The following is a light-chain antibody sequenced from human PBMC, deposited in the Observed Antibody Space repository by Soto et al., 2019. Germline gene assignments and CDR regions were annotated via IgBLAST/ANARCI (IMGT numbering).Light chain of an antibody. CDR2: GAS. Sequence: EIVLTQSPGTLSLSPGERATLSCRASQSVSSSYLAWYQQKPGQAPRLLIYGASSRATGIPDRFSGSGYRTDFTVTISSLEPEDFAVYYCQQYGSSPWTFGQRTKVEIK. V-gene: IGKV3-20*01. CDR1: QSVSSSY. J-gene: IGKJ1*01. CDR3: QQYGSSPWT.